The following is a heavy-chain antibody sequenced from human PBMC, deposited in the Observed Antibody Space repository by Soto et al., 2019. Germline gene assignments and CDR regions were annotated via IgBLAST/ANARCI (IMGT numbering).Heavy chain of an antibody. V-gene: IGHV1-46*01. Sequence: QVRLVQSGAEVRKTGASVKVSCKASGDSVSNDYLHWVRQAPGQGFEWLGLISPFGGATAYAQRFEGRVTVNMDKSSTTLYLELSSLRSDDTAVYYCAKGRGGKTVANFGMDVWGQGVTVTVSS. CDR1: GDSVSNDY. CDR2: ISPFGGAT. CDR3: AKGRGGKTVANFGMDV. D-gene: IGHD3-16*01. J-gene: IGHJ6*02.